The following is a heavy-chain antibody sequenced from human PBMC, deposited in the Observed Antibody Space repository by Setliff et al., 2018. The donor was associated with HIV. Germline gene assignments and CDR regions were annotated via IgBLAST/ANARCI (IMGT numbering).Heavy chain of an antibody. V-gene: IGHV2-5*02. CDR2: IYWDDDK. CDR3: MHASMITVPVWSYFDY. J-gene: IGHJ4*02. Sequence: SGPTLVNPTQTLTLTCTFSGFSLSTSGVGVGWIRQPPGKALEWLALIYWDDDKRYSPSLKSRLTITKDTSKNQVVLTMTNMDPVDTATYYCMHASMITVPVWSYFDYWGQGTLVTVSS. CDR1: GFSLSTSGVG. D-gene: IGHD3-16*01.